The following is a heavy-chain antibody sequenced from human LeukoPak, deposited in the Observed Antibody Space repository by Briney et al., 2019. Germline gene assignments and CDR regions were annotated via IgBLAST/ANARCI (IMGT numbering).Heavy chain of an antibody. V-gene: IGHV1-69*06. J-gene: IGHJ5*02. CDR3: ARGGIEAVAGPEGWFDP. Sequence: GASVKVSCKASGGTFSSHAISWVRQAPGQGLEWMGGIIPIFGTANYAQKFQGRVTITADKSTSTAYMELSSLRSEDTAVYYCARGGIEAVAGPEGWFDPWGQGTLVTVSS. D-gene: IGHD6-19*01. CDR1: GGTFSSHA. CDR2: IIPIFGTA.